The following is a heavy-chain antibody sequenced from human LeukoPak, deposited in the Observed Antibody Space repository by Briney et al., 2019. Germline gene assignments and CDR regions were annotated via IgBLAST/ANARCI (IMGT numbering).Heavy chain of an antibody. D-gene: IGHD3-10*01. CDR1: GFTFSSYA. CDR3: AKDPNGVTMVRGVITMDFDY. V-gene: IGHV3-23*01. Sequence: PGGSLRLSCAASGFTFSSYAMSWVRQAPGKGLEWVSAISGSGGSTYYADSVKGRFTISRDNSKNTLYLQMNSLRAEDTAVYYCAKDPNGVTMVRGVITMDFDYWGQGTLVTVSS. J-gene: IGHJ4*02. CDR2: ISGSGGST.